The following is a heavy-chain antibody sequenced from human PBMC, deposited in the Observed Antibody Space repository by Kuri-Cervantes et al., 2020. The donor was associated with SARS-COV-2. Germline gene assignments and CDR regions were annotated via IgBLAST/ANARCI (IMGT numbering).Heavy chain of an antibody. CDR1: GFTFSSYW. D-gene: IGHD5-18*01. J-gene: IGHJ6*02. Sequence: GESLKISCAASGFTFSSYWMSWVRQAPGKGLEWVANIKQDGSEKYYVDSVKGRFTISRDNAKNSLYLQMNSLRAEDTAVYYCARHRIQLWEDYYYYYGMDVWGQGTTVTVSS. CDR2: IKQDGSEK. V-gene: IGHV3-7*05. CDR3: ARHRIQLWEDYYYYYGMDV.